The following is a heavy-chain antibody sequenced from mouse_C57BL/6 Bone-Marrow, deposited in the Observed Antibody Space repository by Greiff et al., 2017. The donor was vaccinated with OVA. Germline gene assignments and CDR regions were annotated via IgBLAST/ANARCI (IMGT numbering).Heavy chain of an antibody. CDR1: GYTFTNYW. Sequence: QVQLQQPGAELVRPGTSVKLSCKASGYTFTNYWMHWVKQRPGQGLEWIGVIAPSDSYINYNQKFKGRATLTVDTSSSTAYMHLSSLTSEDSAVYYCAHDGSRLYHHYWGQGTSLTVSS. J-gene: IGHJ2*02. CDR2: IAPSDSYI. CDR3: AHDGSRLYHHY. V-gene: IGHV1-59*01. D-gene: IGHD1-1*01.